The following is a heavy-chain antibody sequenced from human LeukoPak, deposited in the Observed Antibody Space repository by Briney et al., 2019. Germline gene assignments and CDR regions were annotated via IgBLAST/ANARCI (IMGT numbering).Heavy chain of an antibody. CDR1: GFTFSSYA. V-gene: IGHV3-30*04. Sequence: GGSLRLSCAASGFTFSSYAMHWVRQAPGKGPEWVAVVSYDGSNKYYADSVKGRFTISRDNSKNTLYLQMNSLRAEDTAVYYCAKELNYYDSSGYYIRWGQGTLVTVSS. CDR3: AKELNYYDSSGYYIR. J-gene: IGHJ4*02. D-gene: IGHD3-22*01. CDR2: VSYDGSNK.